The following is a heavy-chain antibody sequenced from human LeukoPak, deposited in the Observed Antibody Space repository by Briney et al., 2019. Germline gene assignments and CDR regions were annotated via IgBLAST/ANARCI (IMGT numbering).Heavy chain of an antibody. D-gene: IGHD3-22*01. Sequence: GGSLRLSCAASGFTFSSYAMHWVRQAPGKGLEYVSAISSNGDSTYYANPVKGRFTISRDNSKNTLYLQMGSLRAEDMAVYYCARVEDSSAWYYFDYWGQGTLVTVSS. CDR3: ARVEDSSAWYYFDY. J-gene: IGHJ4*02. CDR2: ISSNGDST. CDR1: GFTFSSYA. V-gene: IGHV3-64*01.